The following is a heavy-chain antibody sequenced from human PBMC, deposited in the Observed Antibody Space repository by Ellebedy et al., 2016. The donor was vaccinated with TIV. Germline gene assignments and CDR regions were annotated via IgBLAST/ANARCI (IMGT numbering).Heavy chain of an antibody. CDR3: VKERDGGWDY. CDR2: ISDSGDST. Sequence: GESLKISCAASGFTFSSCAMSWVRQAPGKGLEWVSTISDSGDSTYYADSVKGRFTISSDNSKNMLYLQMNSLRAEDTALYYCVKERDGGWDYWGQGTLVTVSS. D-gene: IGHD6-19*01. CDR1: GFTFSSCA. V-gene: IGHV3-23*01. J-gene: IGHJ4*02.